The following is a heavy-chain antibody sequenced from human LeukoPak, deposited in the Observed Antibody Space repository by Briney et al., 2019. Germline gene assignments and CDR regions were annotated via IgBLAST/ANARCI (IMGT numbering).Heavy chain of an antibody. CDR2: IHTNGNT. V-gene: IGHV3-53*01. CDR1: GLIVSSNY. Sequence: QPGGSLRLSCAAPGLIVSSNYMTWVRQAPGKGLEWVSIIHTNGNTYYADSVKGRFTISRDNSKNTLYLQMNSLRTEDTAVYYCASSRTAASSNWFDPWGQGTLVTVSS. J-gene: IGHJ5*02. CDR3: ASSRTAASSNWFDP. D-gene: IGHD6-13*01.